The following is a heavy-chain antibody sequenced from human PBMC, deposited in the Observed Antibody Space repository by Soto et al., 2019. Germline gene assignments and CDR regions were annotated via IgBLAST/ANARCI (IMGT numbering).Heavy chain of an antibody. V-gene: IGHV1-2*02. Sequence: ASVKVSCKASGYTFTSYDINWVRQAPGQGLERKGWMNPNSGGTDYAQKFQGRVTMTRDTSISTAYMELSRLRSDDTAVYYCARLSYSNYVYDYWGQGTLVTVSS. J-gene: IGHJ4*02. CDR1: GYTFTSYD. CDR3: ARLSYSNYVYDY. CDR2: MNPNSGGT. D-gene: IGHD4-4*01.